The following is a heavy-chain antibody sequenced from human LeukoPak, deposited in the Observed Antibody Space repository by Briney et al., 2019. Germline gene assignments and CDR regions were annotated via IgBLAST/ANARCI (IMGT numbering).Heavy chain of an antibody. V-gene: IGHV4-34*01. Sequence: PSETLSLTCTVYGGSFTNYCWTWLRQAPGKGLEWIGEVDHGGSTNYNPSLKSRVTIGVDTSNKQFFMQMTFVTAADTAVYYCARDSQGGWYPVIDYWGQGTLVTVSS. CDR3: ARDSQGGWYPVIDY. CDR2: VDHGGST. D-gene: IGHD6-19*01. J-gene: IGHJ4*02. CDR1: GGSFTNYC.